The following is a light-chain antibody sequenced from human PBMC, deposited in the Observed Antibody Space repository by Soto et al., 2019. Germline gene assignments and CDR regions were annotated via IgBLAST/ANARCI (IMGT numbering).Light chain of an antibody. CDR3: QQHNIWPPWT. CDR2: GAS. CDR1: QSVSSK. J-gene: IGKJ1*01. Sequence: EIVMTQSPATLSVSPGERATLSCRASQSVSSKLAWYQQKPGQAPRLLIFGASTRATGIPARFSGSGSGTEFTLTISSLQSEAFAVYYCQQHNIWPPWTFGQGTKVEIK. V-gene: IGKV3-15*01.